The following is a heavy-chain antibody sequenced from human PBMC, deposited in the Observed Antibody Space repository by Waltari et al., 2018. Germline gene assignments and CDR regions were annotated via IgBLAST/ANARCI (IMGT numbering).Heavy chain of an antibody. D-gene: IGHD3-9*01. CDR1: GCSISSPY. CDR3: ARVGGYDILTGYTYYFDY. CDR2: IYYSGST. J-gene: IGHJ4*02. Sequence: QVQLQESGPGLVKPSETQSLTCTVPGCSISSPYWSWIPPPPRKGLEWIGYIYYSGSTNYNPSLKSRVTISVDTSKNQFSLKLSSVTAADTAVYYCARVGGYDILTGYTYYFDYWGQGTLVTVSS. V-gene: IGHV4-59*11.